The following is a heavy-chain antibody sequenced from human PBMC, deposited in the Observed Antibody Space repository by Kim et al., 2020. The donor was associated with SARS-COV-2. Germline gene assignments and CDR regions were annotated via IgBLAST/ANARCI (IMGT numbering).Heavy chain of an antibody. V-gene: IGHV4-34*01. CDR1: RGSFSNSF. Sequence: SETLSLTCAVYRGSFSNSFWSWIRQPPGKGLEWIGEINHSGSTNYNPSLKSRLSISLDTSKKRLYLKMTSVSAADTAVFYCATGRGDHALDVWGQGTTVTVSS. CDR2: INHSGST. D-gene: IGHD2-21*02. CDR3: ATGRGDHALDV. J-gene: IGHJ6*02.